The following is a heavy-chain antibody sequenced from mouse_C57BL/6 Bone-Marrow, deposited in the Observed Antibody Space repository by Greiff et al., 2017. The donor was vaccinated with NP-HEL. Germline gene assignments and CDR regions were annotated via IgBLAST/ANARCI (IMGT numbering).Heavy chain of an antibody. V-gene: IGHV1-64*01. Sequence: QVQLQQPGAELVKPGASVKLSCKASGYTFTSYWMHWVKQRPGQGLEWIGMIHPTSGSTNYNEKFKSKATLTVDKSSSTAYMQLSSLTSEDSAVYYCARWGYFTTVVSYAMDYWGQGTSVTVSS. CDR1: GYTFTSYW. J-gene: IGHJ4*01. CDR2: IHPTSGST. CDR3: ARWGYFTTVVSYAMDY. D-gene: IGHD1-1*01.